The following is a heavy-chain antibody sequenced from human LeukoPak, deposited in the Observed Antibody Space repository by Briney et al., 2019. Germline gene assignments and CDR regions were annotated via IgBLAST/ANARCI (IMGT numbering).Heavy chain of an antibody. CDR3: ARDQYCSGGSCYTNWFDP. J-gene: IGHJ5*02. D-gene: IGHD2-15*01. CDR2: IYYSGST. V-gene: IGHV4-59*01. Sequence: SETLSLTCTVSGGSISSYYWSWIRQPPGKGLEWIGYIYYSGSTHYNPSLKSRVTISVDTSKNQFSLKLSSVTAADTAVYYCARDQYCSGGSCYTNWFDPWGQGTLVTVSS. CDR1: GGSISSYY.